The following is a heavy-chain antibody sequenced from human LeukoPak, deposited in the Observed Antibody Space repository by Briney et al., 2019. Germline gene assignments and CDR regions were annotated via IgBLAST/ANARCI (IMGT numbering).Heavy chain of an antibody. V-gene: IGHV4-59*08. Sequence: KPSETLSLTCIVSGVSISSLYWNWIRQSPGKGLEWIGFIHDSGSTNYNPSLKSRVTMSIDTSKRQFSVSLSSVTAADTAVYYCARRTDDDAFDIWGRGTIVTVSS. CDR2: IHDSGST. CDR1: GVSISSLY. J-gene: IGHJ3*02. CDR3: ARRTDDDAFDI.